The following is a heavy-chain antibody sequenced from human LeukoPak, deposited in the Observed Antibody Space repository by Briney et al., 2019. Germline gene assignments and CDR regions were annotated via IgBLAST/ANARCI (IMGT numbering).Heavy chain of an antibody. CDR2: ISSSGSTI. Sequence: GGSLRLSCAASGFTFSDYYMSWIRQAPGKGLEWVSYISSSGSTIYYADSVRGRFTISRDNSKNTLYLQMNSLRAEDTAVYYCARVRSNGWYFDYWGQGTLVTVSS. V-gene: IGHV3-11*01. J-gene: IGHJ4*02. D-gene: IGHD6-19*01. CDR1: GFTFSDYY. CDR3: ARVRSNGWYFDY.